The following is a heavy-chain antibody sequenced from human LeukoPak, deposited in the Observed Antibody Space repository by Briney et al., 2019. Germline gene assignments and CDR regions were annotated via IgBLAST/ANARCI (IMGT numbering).Heavy chain of an antibody. CDR3: ASLNHRRSGDFDY. D-gene: IGHD6-25*01. CDR1: GGTFSSYA. Sequence: SVKVSCKAPGGTFSSYAISWVRQAPGQGLEWMGRIIPILGIANYAQKFQGRVTITADKSTSTAYMELSSLRSEDTAVYYCASLNHRRSGDFDYWGQGTLVTVSS. J-gene: IGHJ4*02. V-gene: IGHV1-69*04. CDR2: IIPILGIA.